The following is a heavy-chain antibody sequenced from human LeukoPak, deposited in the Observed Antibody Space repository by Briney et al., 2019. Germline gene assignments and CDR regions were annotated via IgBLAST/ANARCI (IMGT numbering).Heavy chain of an antibody. CDR1: GFTFSSYE. V-gene: IGHV3-48*03. CDR2: ISSSGSTI. J-gene: IGHJ4*02. D-gene: IGHD2-15*01. CDR3: ARGVVVVAANDY. Sequence: GGSLRLSCAASGFTFSSYEMNWVRQAPGKGLEWVSYISSSGSTIYYADSAKGRFTISRDNAKNSLYLQMNSLRAEDTAVYYCARGVVVVAANDYWGQGTLVTVSS.